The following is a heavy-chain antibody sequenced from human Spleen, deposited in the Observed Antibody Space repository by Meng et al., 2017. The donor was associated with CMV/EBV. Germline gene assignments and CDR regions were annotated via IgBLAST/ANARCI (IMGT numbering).Heavy chain of an antibody. Sequence: GGSLRLSCTASGFTFGDYAMSWVRQAPGKGLEWVGFIRSKAYGGTTEYAASVKGRFTISRDDSKSIAYLQMNSLKTEDTAVYYCTRDLYYYDSSGFFWVWGQGTLVTVSS. D-gene: IGHD3-22*01. CDR1: GFTFGDYA. J-gene: IGHJ4*02. V-gene: IGHV3-49*04. CDR3: TRDLYYYDSSGFFWV. CDR2: IRSKAYGGTT.